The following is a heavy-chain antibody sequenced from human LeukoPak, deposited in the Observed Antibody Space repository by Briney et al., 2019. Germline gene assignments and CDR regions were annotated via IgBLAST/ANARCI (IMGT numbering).Heavy chain of an antibody. J-gene: IGHJ4*02. Sequence: GGSLRLSCAASGFSFDDYGMSWVRQAPGKGLEWVSGINWDGGSTGYAVSVKGRFTISRDNAKNSLYLHMNSLRAEDTALYYCAGGDRNGWYFDYWGQGTLVTVSS. CDR2: INWDGGST. V-gene: IGHV3-20*04. CDR1: GFSFDDYG. D-gene: IGHD6-19*01. CDR3: AGGDRNGWYFDY.